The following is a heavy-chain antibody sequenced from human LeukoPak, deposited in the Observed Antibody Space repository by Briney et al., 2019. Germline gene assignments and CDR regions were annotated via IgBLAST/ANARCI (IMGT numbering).Heavy chain of an antibody. D-gene: IGHD6-25*01. CDR1: GVSISSSSYY. Sequence: SETLSLTCNVSGVSISSSSYYWGWVRQPPGKGLEWIGSIYSSGSTYYNSSLKSRVTISIDTSKNQVSLKMSSVTAADTAVYYCAKSGGYGLIDYWGQGTLVTVSS. CDR2: IYSSGST. CDR3: AKSGGYGLIDY. J-gene: IGHJ4*01. V-gene: IGHV4-39*01.